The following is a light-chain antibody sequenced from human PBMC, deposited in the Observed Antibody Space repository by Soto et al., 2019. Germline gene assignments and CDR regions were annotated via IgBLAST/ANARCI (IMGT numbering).Light chain of an antibody. CDR2: EVS. J-gene: IGLJ1*01. V-gene: IGLV2-23*02. CDR3: CSYAGSSTFLYV. CDR1: SSDVGSYNL. Sequence: QSALTQPASVSGSPGQSITISCTGTSSDVGSYNLVSWYQQHPGKAPKLMIYEVSKRPSGVSNRFSGSKSGNTASLTISGLRAEDEADYYCCSYAGSSTFLYVFGTGTKVTVL.